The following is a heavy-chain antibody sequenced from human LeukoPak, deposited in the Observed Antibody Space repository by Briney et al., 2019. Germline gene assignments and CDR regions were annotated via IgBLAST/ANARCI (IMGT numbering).Heavy chain of an antibody. CDR2: ISGSGGST. J-gene: IGHJ6*03. D-gene: IGHD1-7*01. CDR3: AKDQNYASYYYYMDV. Sequence: GGSLRLSCAAAGFTFSSYAMSWVRQAPGKGLEWVSAISGSGGSTYYGGSVKGRSGLSRDNSKNTLYLQMNSLRAEDTAVYYCAKDQNYASYYYYMDVWGKGTTVTVSS. V-gene: IGHV3-23*01. CDR1: GFTFSSYA.